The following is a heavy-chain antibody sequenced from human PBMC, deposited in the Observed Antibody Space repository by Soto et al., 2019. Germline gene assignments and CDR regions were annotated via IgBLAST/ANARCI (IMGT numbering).Heavy chain of an antibody. J-gene: IGHJ4*02. V-gene: IGHV1-8*01. CDR3: ARSFGGSNVNFDY. D-gene: IGHD3-16*01. CDR2: MNHDSGKT. Sequence: QVQLVQSGAEVRTPGASVKVSCKASGYTFTSYDINWVRQATGQGPEWMGWMNHDSGKTGYVQKFKGRVTMTRNTAISTAYMELSSLRAEDTAVYYCARSFGGSNVNFDYWGQGTLVTVSS. CDR1: GYTFTSYD.